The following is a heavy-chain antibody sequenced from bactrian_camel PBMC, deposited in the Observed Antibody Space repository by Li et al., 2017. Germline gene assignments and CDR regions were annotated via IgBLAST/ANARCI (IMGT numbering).Heavy chain of an antibody. V-gene: IGHV3S6*01. Sequence: HVQPVESGRGLVQPGGSLRLSCAASGFTFSSYWMLWVRQAPGKGLEWVSGINSVGSSKTYVDSVKGRFTISRDNAKTTLYLQMNSLKPDDTAIYYCAVVYGATCFYSDYDPVYRGQGTQVTVS. D-gene: IGHD4*01. CDR2: INSVGSSK. J-gene: IGHJ4*01. CDR3: AVVYGATCFYSDYDPVY. CDR1: GFTFSSYW.